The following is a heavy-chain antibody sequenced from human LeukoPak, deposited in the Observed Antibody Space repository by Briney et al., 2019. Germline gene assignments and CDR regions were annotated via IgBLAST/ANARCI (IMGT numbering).Heavy chain of an antibody. J-gene: IGHJ6*02. D-gene: IGHD3-10*01. CDR3: ARQGGGSGWLRERYYGMDV. CDR2: IYYSGST. V-gene: IGHV4-59*01. Sequence: SETLSLTCTVSGGSISSYYWSWIRQPPGKGLEWIGYIYYSGSTNYNPSLKSRVAILVDTSKNQFSLKLSSVTAADTAVYYCARQGGGSGWLRERYYGMDVWGQGTTVTVSS. CDR1: GGSISSYY.